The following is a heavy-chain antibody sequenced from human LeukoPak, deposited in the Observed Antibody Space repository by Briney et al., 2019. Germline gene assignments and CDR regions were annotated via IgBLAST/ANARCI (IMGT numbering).Heavy chain of an antibody. CDR2: ISGSGGST. V-gene: IGHV3-23*01. Sequence: GGSLRLSCAASGFTFSSYAMSWVRQAPGKGLEGVSGISGSGGSTYYADSVKGRFTISRDNSKNTLYLQMNSLRAEDTAVYFCAKGHYDTSGPYFDYWGQGTLVTVSS. D-gene: IGHD3-22*01. CDR3: AKGHYDTSGPYFDY. CDR1: GFTFSSYA. J-gene: IGHJ4*02.